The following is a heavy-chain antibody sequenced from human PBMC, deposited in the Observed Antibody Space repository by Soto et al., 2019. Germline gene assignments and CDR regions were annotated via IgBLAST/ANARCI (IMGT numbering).Heavy chain of an antibody. V-gene: IGHV3-21*01. Sequence: GGSLRLSCAASGFTFSSYEMNWVRQAPGKGLEWVSSISSSSSYIYYADSVKGRFTISRDNAKNSLYLQMSGLRADDSAVYYCTRGAGFFYGVDVWGLGTTVTVSS. CDR1: GFTFSSYE. CDR2: ISSSSSYI. D-gene: IGHD3-10*01. CDR3: TRGAGFFYGVDV. J-gene: IGHJ6*02.